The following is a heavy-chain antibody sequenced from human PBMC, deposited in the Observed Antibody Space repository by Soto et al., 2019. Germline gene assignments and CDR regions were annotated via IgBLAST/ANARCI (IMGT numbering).Heavy chain of an antibody. D-gene: IGHD6-19*01. Sequence: EVQLVESGGGLVKPGGSLRLSCAASGFTFNSYSMNWVRQAPGKGLEWVSSISPSGRSIYYADSVKGRFTSARDSANNSLYLQMNSLRAEDTAVYYCARTLRAVSGLDSFDIWGQGTMVAVSS. CDR3: ARTLRAVSGLDSFDI. V-gene: IGHV3-21*01. CDR2: ISPSGRSI. J-gene: IGHJ3*02. CDR1: GFTFNSYS.